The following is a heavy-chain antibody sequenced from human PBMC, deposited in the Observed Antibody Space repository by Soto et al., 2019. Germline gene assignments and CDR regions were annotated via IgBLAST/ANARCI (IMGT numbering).Heavy chain of an antibody. Sequence: SVKVSCKASGGTFSSYAISCVRQAPGQGLEWMGGIIPIFGTANYAQKFQGRVTITADESTSTAYMELSSLRSEDTAVYYCARSNGSAYYYGMDVWGQGTTVTVSS. CDR3: ARSNGSAYYYGMDV. D-gene: IGHD1-1*01. CDR2: IIPIFGTA. CDR1: GGTFSSYA. V-gene: IGHV1-69*13. J-gene: IGHJ6*02.